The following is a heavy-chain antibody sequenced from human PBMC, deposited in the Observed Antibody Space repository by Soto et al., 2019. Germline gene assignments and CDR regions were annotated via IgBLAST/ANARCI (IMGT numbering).Heavy chain of an antibody. CDR2: IDPRDSQT. D-gene: IGHD1-26*01. CDR3: ARLFCSTDPCHSWFDP. J-gene: IGHJ5*02. CDR1: GYTFTTFW. V-gene: IGHV5-10-1*01. Sequence: GESLKISCTGVGYTFTTFWISWVRQMPGKGLEWMGRIDPRDSQTNSSPSFQGHVTISVDKSISTAYLQWDSLKASDTAMYYCARLFCSTDPCHSWFDPWGQGTLVTVSS.